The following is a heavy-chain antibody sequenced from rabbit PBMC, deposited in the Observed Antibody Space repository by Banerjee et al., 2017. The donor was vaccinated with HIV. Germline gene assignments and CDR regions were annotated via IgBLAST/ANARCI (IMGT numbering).Heavy chain of an antibody. D-gene: IGHD6-1*01. CDR1: GFDFSSNA. Sequence: QEQLVESGGGLVQPEGSLTLTCKAAGFDFSSNAMCWVRQAPGKGLEWIACIDLGDGSTYDASWVNGRFSISRSTSLKTVTLQMTSLTAADTATYFCARLFAYAAYAGFGYATLDYFDLWGPGTLVTVS. J-gene: IGHJ4*01. CDR2: IDLGDGST. V-gene: IGHV1S47*01. CDR3: ARLFAYAAYAGFGYATLDYFDL.